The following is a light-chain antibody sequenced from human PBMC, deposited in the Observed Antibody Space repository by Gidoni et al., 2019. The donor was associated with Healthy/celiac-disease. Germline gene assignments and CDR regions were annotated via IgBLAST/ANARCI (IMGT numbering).Light chain of an antibody. Sequence: DIQMTQSPSSLSASVGDRVTITCRASQSISSYLNWYQQKPGKAPKLLIYAASSLQSGIPSRFSGSGSVTDFTLTISSLQPEDFATYYCQQSDSTLITFGQGTRLEIK. CDR3: QQSDSTLIT. V-gene: IGKV1-39*01. CDR1: QSISSY. CDR2: AAS. J-gene: IGKJ5*01.